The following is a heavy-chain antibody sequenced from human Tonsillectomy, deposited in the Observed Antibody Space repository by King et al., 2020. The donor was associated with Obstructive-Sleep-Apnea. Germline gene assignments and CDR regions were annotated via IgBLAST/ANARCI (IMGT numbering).Heavy chain of an antibody. CDR2: IYYIGST. Sequence: VQLQESGPGLVKPSETLSLTCTVSGGSISGYYWSWIRQPPGKGLEWIGYIYYIGSTNYNPSLKSRVTISEDTSKKQFSLKLSSVIAADTAVYYCARVGGSSSGWYVIDSWGQGTLVTVSS. D-gene: IGHD6-19*01. CDR1: GGSISGYY. CDR3: ARVGGSSSGWYVIDS. J-gene: IGHJ4*02. V-gene: IGHV4-59*01.